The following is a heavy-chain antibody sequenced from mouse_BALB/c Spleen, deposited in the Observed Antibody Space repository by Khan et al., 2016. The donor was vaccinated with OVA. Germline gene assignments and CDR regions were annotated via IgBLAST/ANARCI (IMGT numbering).Heavy chain of an antibody. CDR2: IYPGTNNT. CDR3: AREEASYYFDY. CDR1: GFIFTSYW. J-gene: IGHJ2*01. V-gene: IGHV1S132*01. D-gene: IGHD3-2*02. Sequence: VQLQQSGAELVRPGASVKLSCKTSGFIFTSYWIHWVKQRSGQGLEWIARIYPGTNNTYYNEKFKDKATLTADTSSSTAYMQLSSLKSEDSAVNCGAREEASYYFDYWGQGTTLTVSS.